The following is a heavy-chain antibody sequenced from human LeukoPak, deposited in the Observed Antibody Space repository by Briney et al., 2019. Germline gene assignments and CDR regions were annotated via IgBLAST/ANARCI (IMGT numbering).Heavy chain of an antibody. Sequence: GGSLRLSCAASGFAFSSYAMSWVRQAPGQGLKWVSAISGSGGSTYYADSVKGRFTISRDNSKNTLYLQMNSLRAEDTAVYYCAKCSRLITMIVVVINYFDYWGQGTLVTVSS. CDR1: GFAFSSYA. J-gene: IGHJ4*02. D-gene: IGHD3-22*01. V-gene: IGHV3-23*01. CDR2: ISGSGGST. CDR3: AKCSRLITMIVVVINYFDY.